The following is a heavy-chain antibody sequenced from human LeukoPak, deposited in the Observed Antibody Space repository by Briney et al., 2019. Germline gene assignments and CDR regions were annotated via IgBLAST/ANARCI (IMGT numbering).Heavy chain of an antibody. D-gene: IGHD3-10*02. J-gene: IGHJ3*02. CDR2: IYTSGST. CDR1: GGSISSGSYY. Sequence: SQTLSLTCTVSGGSISSGSYYWSWIRQPAGKGLEWIGRIYTSGSTNYNPSLKSRVTISVDTSKNQFSLKLSSVTAADTAVYYCARVECSLGSKTKLDAFDIWGQGTMVTVSS. CDR3: ARVECSLGSKTKLDAFDI. V-gene: IGHV4-61*02.